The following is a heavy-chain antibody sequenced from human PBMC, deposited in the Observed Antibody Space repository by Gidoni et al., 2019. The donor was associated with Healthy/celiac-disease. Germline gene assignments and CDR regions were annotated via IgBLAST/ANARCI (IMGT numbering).Heavy chain of an antibody. CDR1: GFTFSSYA. V-gene: IGHV3-30-3*01. J-gene: IGHJ6*03. D-gene: IGHD3-3*01. Sequence: QVQLVESGGGVVQPGRSLRLSCAASGFTFSSYALHWVRPAPGKGLEWVAVISYDGSNKYYADSVKGRFTISRDNSKNTLYLQMNSLRAEDTAVYYCAREGESLYDFWSGYRPSYYYYYMDVWGKGTTVTVSS. CDR2: ISYDGSNK. CDR3: AREGESLYDFWSGYRPSYYYYYMDV.